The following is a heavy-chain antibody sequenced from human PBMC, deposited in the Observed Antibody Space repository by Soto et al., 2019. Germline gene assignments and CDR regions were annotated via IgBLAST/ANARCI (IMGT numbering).Heavy chain of an antibody. J-gene: IGHJ4*02. Sequence: TLSLTCSVSAGSISSDGYSWSWIRQPPGKGLEWIGYIYHSGSTYYNPSLKSRVTISVDRSKNQFSLKLSSVTAADTAVYYCARHHDSWGQGTLVTVSS. CDR2: IYHSGST. CDR1: AGSISSDGYS. CDR3: ARHHDS. V-gene: IGHV4-30-2*01.